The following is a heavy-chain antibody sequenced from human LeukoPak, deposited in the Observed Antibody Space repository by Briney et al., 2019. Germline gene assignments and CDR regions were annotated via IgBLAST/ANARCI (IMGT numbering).Heavy chain of an antibody. V-gene: IGHV4-59*01. D-gene: IGHD3-10*01. CDR1: GGAISSYY. Sequence: SETLSLTCTVPGGAISSYYWSWIRQPPGKGLEWIGYIYYSGSTNYNPSLKSRVTMSLDTSKNQLSLKLSSVTAADTAVYYCATMVQGVHTYFGSWGQGNLVAVSS. CDR2: IYYSGST. J-gene: IGHJ4*02. CDR3: ATMVQGVHTYFGS.